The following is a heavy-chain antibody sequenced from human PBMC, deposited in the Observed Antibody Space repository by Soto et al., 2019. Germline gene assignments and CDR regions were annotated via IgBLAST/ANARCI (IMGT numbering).Heavy chain of an antibody. CDR3: ATYTVGEGGRGY. CDR2: HHSDST. Sequence: QVQLQESGPGLVKPSETLSLTCTVSGGSMRGQHWSWIRQPPGKGLEWIGHHSDSTNYNPSLKSRITISTVTSKNLFSLKLSSVTAADTAVYYCATYTVGEGGRGYWGQGTLVTVSS. J-gene: IGHJ4*02. V-gene: IGHV4-4*09. CDR1: GGSMRGQH. D-gene: IGHD3-16*01.